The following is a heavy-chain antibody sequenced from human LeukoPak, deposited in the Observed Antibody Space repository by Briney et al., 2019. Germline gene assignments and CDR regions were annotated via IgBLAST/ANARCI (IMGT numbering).Heavy chain of an antibody. J-gene: IGHJ4*02. D-gene: IGHD3-9*01. CDR2: IYYSGST. Sequence: SETLSLTCTVPGGSIRSYYWSWIRQPPGKGLEWIGYIYYSGSTDYNPSLKSRVTISVDTSKNQFSLKLSSVTAADTAVYYCARAGDYEILTGYPYYFDSWGQGTLVTVSS. CDR3: ARAGDYEILTGYPYYFDS. CDR1: GGSIRSYY. V-gene: IGHV4-59*01.